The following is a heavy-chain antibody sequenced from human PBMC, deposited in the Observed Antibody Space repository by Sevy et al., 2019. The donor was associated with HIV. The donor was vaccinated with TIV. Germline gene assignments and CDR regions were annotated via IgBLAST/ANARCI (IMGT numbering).Heavy chain of an antibody. J-gene: IGHJ6*02. V-gene: IGHV3-15*01. CDR1: GFIFSSYA. CDR2: IKSKTDGGTT. Sequence: GGSLRLSCAASGFIFSSYAMSWVRQAPGKGLEWVGRIKSKTDGGTTDYAAPVKGRFTISRDDSKNTLYLQMNSLKTEDTAVYYCTTGLRFLEWLSQNYYYGMDVWGQGTTVTVSS. D-gene: IGHD3-3*01. CDR3: TTGLRFLEWLSQNYYYGMDV.